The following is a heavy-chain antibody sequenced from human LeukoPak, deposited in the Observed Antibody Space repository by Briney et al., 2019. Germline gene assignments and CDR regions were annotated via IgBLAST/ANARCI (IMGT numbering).Heavy chain of an antibody. V-gene: IGHV1-46*01. CDR1: GFTFTNYY. CDR3: ARERYYHFWSASYNDERGLKSYGMDV. D-gene: IGHD3-3*01. CDR2: INPSGGSP. Sequence: PGGSLRLSCAASGFTFTNYYVHWVRQAPGQGLEWMGIINPSGGSPTYAQKFQGRLTMTRDTSTSTDHMELSSLRSDDTAVYYCARERYYHFWSASYNDERGLKSYGMDVWGRGTAVTVSS. J-gene: IGHJ6*02.